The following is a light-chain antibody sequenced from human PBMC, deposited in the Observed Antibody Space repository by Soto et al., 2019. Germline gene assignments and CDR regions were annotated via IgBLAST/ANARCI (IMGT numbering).Light chain of an antibody. J-gene: IGLJ1*01. CDR3: CSFTTSTTYV. CDR1: SSDVGGYNY. Sequence: QSALIQPRSVSGSPGQSVTISCTGTSSDVGGYNYVSWYQQYPGKAPKLIIYDVSKRPSGVPDRFSGSKSGNTASLTISGLQAEDEADYYCCSFTTSTTYVFGTGTKVTVL. V-gene: IGLV2-11*01. CDR2: DVS.